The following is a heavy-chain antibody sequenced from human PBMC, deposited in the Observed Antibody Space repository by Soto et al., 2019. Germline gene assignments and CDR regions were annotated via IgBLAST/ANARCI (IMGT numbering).Heavy chain of an antibody. CDR2: IYYSGST. CDR1: GGSISSGGYY. Sequence: SETLSLTCTVSGGSISSGGYYWSWIRQHPGKGLEWIGYIYYSGSTYYNPSLKSRVTISVDTSKNQFSLKLSSVTAADTAVYYCAGDRSSAVAGLFDYWGQGTLVTVSS. CDR3: AGDRSSAVAGLFDY. V-gene: IGHV4-31*03. J-gene: IGHJ4*02. D-gene: IGHD6-19*01.